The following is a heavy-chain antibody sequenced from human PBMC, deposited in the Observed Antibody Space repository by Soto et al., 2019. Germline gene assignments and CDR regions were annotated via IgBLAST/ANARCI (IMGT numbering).Heavy chain of an antibody. CDR1: GFTFSSYA. J-gene: IGHJ6*02. V-gene: IGHV3-23*01. Sequence: EVQLLESGGGLVQPGGSLRLSCAASGFTFSSYAMSWVRQAPGKGLEWVSAISGSGGSTYYADSVKGRFTISGDNSKNTLYLQMNSLRAEDTAVYYCASAAREYYYYGMDGWGQGTTVTVSS. CDR2: ISGSGGST. CDR3: ASAAREYYYYGMDG.